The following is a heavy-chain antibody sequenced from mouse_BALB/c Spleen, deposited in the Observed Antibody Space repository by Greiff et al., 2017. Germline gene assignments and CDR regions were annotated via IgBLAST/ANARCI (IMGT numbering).Heavy chain of an antibody. CDR1: GFTISSYA. V-gene: IGHV5-9-4*01. CDR2: ISSGGSYT. CDR3: ARVEDYAMDY. J-gene: IGHJ4*01. Sequence: EVKLMESGGGLVKPGGSLKLSCAASGFTISSYAMSWVRQSPEKRLEWVAEISSGGSYTYYPDTVTGRFTISRDNAKNTLYLEMSSLRSEDTAMYYCARVEDYAMDYWGQGTSVTVAA.